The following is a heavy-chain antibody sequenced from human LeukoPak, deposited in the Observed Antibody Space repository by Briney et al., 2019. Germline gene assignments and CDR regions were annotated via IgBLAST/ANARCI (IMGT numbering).Heavy chain of an antibody. V-gene: IGHV1-2*02. CDR1: GYTFTGYY. CDR3: ARDRLSYYYGSGQDNWFDP. Sequence: ASVKVCCKASGYTFTGYYMHWVRQAPGQGLEWMGWIDPNSGGTNYAQKIQGRVTMTRHTSISTAYMELSRLRSDDTAVYYCARDRLSYYYGSGQDNWFDPWGQGTLVTVSS. D-gene: IGHD3-10*01. J-gene: IGHJ5*02. CDR2: IDPNSGGT.